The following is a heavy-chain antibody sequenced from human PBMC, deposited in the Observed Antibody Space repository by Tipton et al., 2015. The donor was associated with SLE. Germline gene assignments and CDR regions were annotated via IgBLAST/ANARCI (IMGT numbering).Heavy chain of an antibody. Sequence: SLRLSCVASGFSFSSYWMSWVRQVPGKGLEWVANMNQDGNEKYYVDSVKGRFTISRDNAKNSLFLQMNSLRAEDTAVYYCARDQEVDAFDIWGKGTTVTVSS. CDR2: MNQDGNEK. J-gene: IGHJ3*02. V-gene: IGHV3-7*01. CDR1: GFSFSSYW. CDR3: ARDQEVDAFDI.